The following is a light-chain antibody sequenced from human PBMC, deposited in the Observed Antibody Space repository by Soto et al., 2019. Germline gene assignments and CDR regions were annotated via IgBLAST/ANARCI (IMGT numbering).Light chain of an antibody. Sequence: QSVLTQPPSASGTPGQRVTISCSGSSSNIGKFPVNWYQQVPRTAPKPLIYFSDHRPSGVPDRFSGFKSGTSASLVITGLQSEDEADDYCPAWDDSLNGLVFGGGTKVTVL. J-gene: IGLJ3*02. CDR1: SSNIGKFP. V-gene: IGLV1-44*01. CDR3: PAWDDSLNGLV. CDR2: FSD.